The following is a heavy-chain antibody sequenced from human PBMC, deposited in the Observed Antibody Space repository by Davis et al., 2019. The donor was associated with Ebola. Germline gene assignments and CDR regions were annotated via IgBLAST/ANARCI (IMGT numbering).Heavy chain of an antibody. CDR1: GYTFTSYY. CDR2: INPSGGST. J-gene: IGHJ6*04. CDR3: ATEIIPWNYDYYYGMDV. V-gene: IGHV1-46*01. D-gene: IGHD1-7*01. Sequence: AASVKVSCKASGYTFTSYYMHWVRQAPGQGLEWMGIINPSGGSTSYAQKFQGRVTMTRDTSTSTVYMELSSLRSEDTAVYYCATEIIPWNYDYYYGMDVWGKGTTVTVSS.